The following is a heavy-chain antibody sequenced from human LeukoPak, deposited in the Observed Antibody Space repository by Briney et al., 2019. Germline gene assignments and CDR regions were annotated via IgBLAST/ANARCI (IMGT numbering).Heavy chain of an antibody. J-gene: IGHJ4*02. CDR3: ARDFGY. CDR1: GFTFQNYA. Sequence: GGSLRLSCAASGFTFQNYAMNWLRQTPDRGLFWVAAISVDGSATNYADSVKGRFTVSRDNSRNTLFLQMNNLRPDDTAVYYCARDFGYWGQGTLVTVSS. CDR2: ISVDGSAT. V-gene: IGHV3-30*04.